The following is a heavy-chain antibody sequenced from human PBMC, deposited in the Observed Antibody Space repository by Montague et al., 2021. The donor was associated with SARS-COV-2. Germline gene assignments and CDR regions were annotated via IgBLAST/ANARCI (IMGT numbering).Heavy chain of an antibody. CDR3: ARGRRRYNWRDETSYYYGMDV. CDR2: INHSGST. V-gene: IGHV4-34*01. Sequence: SETLSLTCAVYGGSLSGYYWSWIRQPPGKGLVWIGEINHSGSTNYNPSLKSRVTISLDTSKNQFSLKLSSVTAADTAVYYCARGRRRYNWRDETSYYYGMDVWGQGIAVTVSS. J-gene: IGHJ6*02. D-gene: IGHD1-20*01. CDR1: GGSLSGYY.